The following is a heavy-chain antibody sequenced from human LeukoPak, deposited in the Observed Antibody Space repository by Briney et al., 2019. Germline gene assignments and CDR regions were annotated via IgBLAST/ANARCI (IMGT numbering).Heavy chain of an antibody. J-gene: IGHJ5*02. Sequence: SETLSLTCAVSGGSISSYYWSWIRQPAGKGLEWIGRIYTSGSTNYNPYPKSRGTTALENTKNHFSLKLSPGTAADTAVYYCARVDPLPGIAAAGEEWFAPWGQGPLVTVSS. CDR2: IYTSGST. CDR3: ARVDPLPGIAAAGEEWFAP. V-gene: IGHV4-4*07. CDR1: GGSISSYY. D-gene: IGHD6-13*01.